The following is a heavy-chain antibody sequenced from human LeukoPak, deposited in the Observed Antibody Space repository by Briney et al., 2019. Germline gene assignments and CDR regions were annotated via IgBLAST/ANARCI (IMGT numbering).Heavy chain of an antibody. CDR1: GFTFSNYG. J-gene: IGHJ3*02. CDR2: IWFDGIRK. V-gene: IGHV3-33*01. D-gene: IGHD3-22*01. CDR3: ARDLEDSSPFGAFDM. Sequence: PGGSLRLSCVASGFTFSNYGMHWVRQVPGKGLEWVAAIWFDGIRKYYADDVKGRLTISRDNSKNTLYLQMNTLRGEDTAVYYCARDLEDSSPFGAFDMWGQGTMVTVSS.